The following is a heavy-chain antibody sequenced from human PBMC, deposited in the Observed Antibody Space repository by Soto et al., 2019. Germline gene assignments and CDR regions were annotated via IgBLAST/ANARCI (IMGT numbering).Heavy chain of an antibody. D-gene: IGHD3-16*01. V-gene: IGHV3-11*01. CDR1: GFMFSDYY. CDR2: ISSGGSTK. CDR3: ARGGGGFYDYVWDSYSQGAFDV. Sequence: QVQLVESGGGLVKPGGSLRLSCAASGFMFSDYYMSWIRQAPGKGLEWVSYISSGGSTKYYADSVKGRFTISRDNAKNSLSLQMSSLRAEGTAIYYCARGGGGFYDYVWDSYSQGAFDVWGQGTMVTVSS. J-gene: IGHJ3*01.